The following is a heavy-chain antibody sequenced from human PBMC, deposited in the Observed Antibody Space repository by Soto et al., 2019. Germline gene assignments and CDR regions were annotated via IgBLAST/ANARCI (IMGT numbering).Heavy chain of an antibody. CDR3: ATGVVWIGYFTVDS. V-gene: IGHV1-69*13. CDR2: FIPVYRTL. D-gene: IGHD3-3*01. CDR1: GGSVGNSA. J-gene: IGHJ4*02. Sequence: GASVKVSCKASGGSVGNSAINWLRQTPGQGLEWLGGFIPVYRTLNYAQKFQGRVTITADESTGTAYMTLSSLASDDTAVYYCATGVVWIGYFTVDSWGQGTRVTVSS.